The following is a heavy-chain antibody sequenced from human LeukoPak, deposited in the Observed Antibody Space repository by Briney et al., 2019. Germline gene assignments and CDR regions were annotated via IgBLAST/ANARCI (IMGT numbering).Heavy chain of an antibody. J-gene: IGHJ4*02. CDR3: ARQEGYSSGYPDY. D-gene: IGHD6-19*01. CDR1: GYNFSNCL. Sequence: GESLKISCEGSGYNFSNCLIGWVRQMPGKGLEWMGIIYPGDSDTRYGPSFQGQVTISADKSISTAYLQWSSLKASDTAMYYCARQEGYSSGYPDYWGQGTLVTASS. V-gene: IGHV5-51*01. CDR2: IYPGDSDT.